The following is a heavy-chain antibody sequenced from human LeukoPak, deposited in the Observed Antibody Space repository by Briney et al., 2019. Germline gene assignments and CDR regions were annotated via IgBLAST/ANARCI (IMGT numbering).Heavy chain of an antibody. Sequence: GGSLRLSCAASGFTFRSYDMHWVRQATGKGLEWVSAIGIGGDTYYPGSVKGRFTISRENAKNSLYLQMNSLRAGDTAVYYCVRQAPPPGHFDYGGRGTLVPVPS. CDR3: VRQAPPPGHFDY. J-gene: IGHJ4*02. V-gene: IGHV3-13*01. CDR1: GFTFRSYD. CDR2: IGIGGDT.